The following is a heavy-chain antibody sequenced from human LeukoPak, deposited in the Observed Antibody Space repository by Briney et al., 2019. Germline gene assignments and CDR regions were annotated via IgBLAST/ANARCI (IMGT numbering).Heavy chain of an antibody. CDR1: GFTFGDYA. Sequence: GGSLRLSCTAYGFTFGDYALTWVRQAPGKGLEWVAVISYDGSNKYYADSVKGRFTISRDNSKNTLYLQMNSLRAEDTAVYYCAKDRRGYSYGYYFDYWGQGTLVTVSS. J-gene: IGHJ4*02. CDR2: ISYDGSNK. CDR3: AKDRRGYSYGYYFDY. D-gene: IGHD5-18*01. V-gene: IGHV3-30*04.